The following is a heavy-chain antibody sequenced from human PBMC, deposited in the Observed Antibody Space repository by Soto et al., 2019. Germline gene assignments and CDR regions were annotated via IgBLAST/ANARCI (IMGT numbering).Heavy chain of an antibody. CDR1: GGTFGSYA. J-gene: IGHJ6*02. CDR2: IIPIPGTA. V-gene: IGHV1-69*01. Sequence: QVQLVQSGAEVKKPGSSVKVSCKASGGTFGSYAIIWVRQAPGQGLEWMGGIIPIPGTANYAQKFQGRVTIAADESTSTAYMELSSLRSEDTAVYYCARLQGSSTSLEIYYYYYYGMDVWGQGTTVTVSS. D-gene: IGHD2-2*01. CDR3: ARLQGSSTSLEIYYYYYYGMDV.